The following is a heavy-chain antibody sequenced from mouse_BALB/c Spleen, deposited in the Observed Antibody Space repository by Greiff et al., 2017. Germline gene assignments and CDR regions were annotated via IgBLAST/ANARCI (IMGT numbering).Heavy chain of an antibody. V-gene: IGHV5-17*02. CDR1: GFTFSSFG. Sequence: DVKLVESGGGLVQPGGSRKLSCAASGFTFSSFGMHWVRQAPEKGLEWVAYISSVSSTIYYADTVKGRFTISRDNPKNTLFLQMTSLRSEDTAMYYCARGGYDGWFAYWGQGTLVTVSA. CDR3: ARGGYDGWFAY. D-gene: IGHD2-14*01. J-gene: IGHJ3*01. CDR2: ISSVSSTI.